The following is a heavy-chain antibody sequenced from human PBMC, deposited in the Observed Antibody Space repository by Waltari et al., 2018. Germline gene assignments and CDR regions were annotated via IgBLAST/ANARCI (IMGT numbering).Heavy chain of an antibody. CDR2: IYWNDDK. CDR3: AHSPGRSNYYTPCYFDY. D-gene: IGHD3-10*01. CDR1: GFSLSTSGVG. V-gene: IGHV2-5*01. J-gene: IGHJ4*02. Sequence: QITLKESGPTLVKPTQTLTLTCTFSGFSLSTSGVGVGWIRQPPGKALEWLALIYWNDDKRYSPSLKSRLTITKDTSKNQVVLTMTNMDPVDTATYYCAHSPGRSNYYTPCYFDYWGQGTLVTVSS.